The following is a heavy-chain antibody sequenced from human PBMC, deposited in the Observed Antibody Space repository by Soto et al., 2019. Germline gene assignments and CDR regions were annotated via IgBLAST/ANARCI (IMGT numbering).Heavy chain of an antibody. D-gene: IGHD2-15*01. Sequence: WWSLRLSCSASVFTFSESWMDWCRQVPGKGPEWVANINQDGSGKNYLDSVKGRFTISRDNAKNSLYLQMNSLRAEDTAVYYCASLGWHDWGQGTRVTVSS. CDR1: VFTFSESW. J-gene: IGHJ6*02. CDR3: ASLGWHD. V-gene: IGHV3-7*01. CDR2: INQDGSGK.